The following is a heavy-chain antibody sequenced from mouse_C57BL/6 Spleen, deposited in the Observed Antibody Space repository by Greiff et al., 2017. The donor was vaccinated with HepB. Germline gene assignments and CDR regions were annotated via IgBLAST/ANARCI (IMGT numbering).Heavy chain of an antibody. CDR2: IYPGSGST. J-gene: IGHJ2*01. CDR1: GYTFTSYW. CDR3: ARTYDYDGAMDY. D-gene: IGHD2-4*01. Sequence: QVQLQQPGAELVKPGASVKMSCKASGYTFTSYWITWVKQRPGQGLEWIGDIYPGSGSTNYNEKFKSKATLTVDTSSSTAYMQLSSLTSEDSAVYYCARTYDYDGAMDYWGQGTTLTVSS. V-gene: IGHV1-55*01.